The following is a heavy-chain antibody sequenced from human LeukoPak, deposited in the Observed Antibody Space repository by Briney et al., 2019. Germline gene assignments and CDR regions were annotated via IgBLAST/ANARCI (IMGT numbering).Heavy chain of an antibody. CDR2: ISGSGDNT. J-gene: IGHJ5*02. V-gene: IGHV3-23*01. Sequence: GGSLRLSCAASGFTFSSYAMSWVRQAPGKGLEWVSGISGSGDNTYYADSVKGRFTISRDNSKNTLYLQMNSLRAEDTAVYYCASRATVTTDRFWFDPWGQGTLVTVSS. CDR1: GFTFSSYA. D-gene: IGHD4-11*01. CDR3: ASRATVTTDRFWFDP.